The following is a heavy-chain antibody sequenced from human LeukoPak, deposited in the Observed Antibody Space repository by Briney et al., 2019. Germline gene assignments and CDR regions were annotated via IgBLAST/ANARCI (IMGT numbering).Heavy chain of an antibody. J-gene: IGHJ4*02. CDR1: GFALSKYW. CDR2: IKQDESEK. D-gene: IGHD1-1*01. V-gene: IGHV3-7*01. CDR3: AIGTGTFPY. Sequence: GGSLRLSCAASGFALSKYWMSWVRQAPGKGLEWVANIKQDESEKYYVDSVKGRFTISRDNADNSLYLQMNSLKVEDTAVYYCAIGTGTFPYWGQGTLVTVSS.